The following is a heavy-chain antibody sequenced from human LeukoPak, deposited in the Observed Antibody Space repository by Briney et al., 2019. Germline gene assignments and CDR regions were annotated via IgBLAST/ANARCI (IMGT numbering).Heavy chain of an antibody. D-gene: IGHD3-10*01. V-gene: IGHV1-2*02. CDR2: INPNSGGT. Sequence: VASVKVSCKASGYTFTGNYMHWVRQAPGQGLEWMGWINPNSGGTNYAQKFQGRVTMTRDTSISTAYMELSRLRSDDTAMYYCARKSKPYYYGSGSYYNVLDYWGQGTLVTVSS. CDR1: GYTFTGNY. J-gene: IGHJ4*02. CDR3: ARKSKPYYYGSGSYYNVLDY.